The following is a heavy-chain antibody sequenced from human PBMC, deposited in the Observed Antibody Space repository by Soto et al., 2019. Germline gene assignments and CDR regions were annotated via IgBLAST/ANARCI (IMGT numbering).Heavy chain of an antibody. J-gene: IGHJ4*02. CDR1: GFIFSSYA. CDR3: AKAVHEYITPGY. Sequence: GGSLRLSCAASGFIFSSYAMSWVRQAPGKGLEWVSAISGSGGSTYYADSVKGRFTISRDNSKNTLYLQMNSLRAEDTAVYYCAKAVHEYITPGYWGQGTLVTVSS. V-gene: IGHV3-23*01. D-gene: IGHD3-10*01. CDR2: ISGSGGST.